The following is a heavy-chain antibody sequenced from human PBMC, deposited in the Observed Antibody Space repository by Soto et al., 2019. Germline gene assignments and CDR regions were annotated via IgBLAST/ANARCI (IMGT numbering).Heavy chain of an antibody. V-gene: IGHV3-74*01. J-gene: IGHJ4*02. CDR3: ARTTTVTTGARINQIDY. D-gene: IGHD4-17*01. CDR2: INSDGTSS. Sequence: EVQLVESGGGLVQPGGSLRLSCAASGFTFSSYWMHWVRQAPGKGLVWVSRINSDGTSSDYADSVKGRFTISRDNAKDTVNPQMNSLRAEDTAVYYCARTTTVTTGARINQIDYWGQGTLVTVSS. CDR1: GFTFSSYW.